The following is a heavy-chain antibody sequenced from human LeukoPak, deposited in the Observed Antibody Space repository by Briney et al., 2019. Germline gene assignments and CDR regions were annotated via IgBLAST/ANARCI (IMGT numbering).Heavy chain of an antibody. CDR2: INHSGST. CDR1: GGSFSGYY. J-gene: IGHJ4*02. V-gene: IGHV4-34*01. D-gene: IGHD2-2*01. Sequence: SETLSLTCAVYGGSFSGYYWSWIRQPPGKGLEWIGEINHSGSTNYNPSLKSRVTISVDTSKNQFSLKLSSVPAADTAVYYCARGGPPLGVVVPAATTFDYWGQGTLVTVSS. CDR3: ARGGPPLGVVVPAATTFDY.